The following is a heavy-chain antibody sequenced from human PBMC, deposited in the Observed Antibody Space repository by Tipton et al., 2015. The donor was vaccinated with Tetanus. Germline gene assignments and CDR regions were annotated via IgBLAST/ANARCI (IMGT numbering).Heavy chain of an antibody. D-gene: IGHD3-3*01. CDR2: ISYSGST. V-gene: IGHV4-61*01. J-gene: IGHJ4*02. CDR1: GGSVRSGSYY. Sequence: TLSLTCTVSGGSVRSGSYYWNWIRQSPGKGLEWLGYISYSGSTNSNYSLKSRITISQDTSKNQFSLKLTSMTAADTAVYYCARANYDFPKKGPFDSWGQGTQVIVSS. CDR3: ARANYDFPKKGPFDS.